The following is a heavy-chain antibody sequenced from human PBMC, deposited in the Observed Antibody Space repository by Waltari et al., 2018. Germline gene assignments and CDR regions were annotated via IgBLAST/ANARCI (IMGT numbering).Heavy chain of an antibody. CDR2: INHSGST. CDR1: DGSFSGYY. V-gene: IGHV4-34*01. CDR3: ARGLRYQNRVPLDWFDP. D-gene: IGHD1-1*01. J-gene: IGHJ5*02. Sequence: VQLQQWGAGLLKPSETLSLTCAVYDGSFSGYYWSWIRQPPGKGLEWIGEINHSGSTNYNPSLKSRVTISVDTSKNQFSLKLSSVTAADTAVYYCARGLRYQNRVPLDWFDPWGQGTLVTVSS.